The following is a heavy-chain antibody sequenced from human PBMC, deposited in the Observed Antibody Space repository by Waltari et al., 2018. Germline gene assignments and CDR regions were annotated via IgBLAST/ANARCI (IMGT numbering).Heavy chain of an antibody. CDR3: ARASRVSAGGYAFDI. D-gene: IGHD6-13*01. V-gene: IGHV4-38-2*01. CDR2: IYHSGST. Sequence: QVQLQESGPGLVKPSETLSLTCAASGYSISSGYYWGWIRQPPGKGLEWIGSIYHSGSTYYNPSLKSRVTISVDTSKNQFSLKLSSVTAADTAVYYCARASRVSAGGYAFDIWGQGTMVTVSS. CDR1: GYSISSGYY. J-gene: IGHJ3*02.